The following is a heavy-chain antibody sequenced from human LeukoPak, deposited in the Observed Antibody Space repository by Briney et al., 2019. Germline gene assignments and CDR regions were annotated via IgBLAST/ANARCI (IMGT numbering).Heavy chain of an antibody. V-gene: IGHV3-30-3*01. D-gene: IGHD6-13*01. CDR3: ARDPRIAADDFFDY. J-gene: IGHJ4*02. CDR1: GFTFSTYA. CDR2: ISYDGSNK. Sequence: PGGSLRLSCAASGFTFSTYAMHWVRQAPGKGLEWVALISYDGSNKYHADSVKGRFTISRDNSKNTLYLQMNSLRAEDTAVYYCARDPRIAADDFFDYWGQGTLVTVSS.